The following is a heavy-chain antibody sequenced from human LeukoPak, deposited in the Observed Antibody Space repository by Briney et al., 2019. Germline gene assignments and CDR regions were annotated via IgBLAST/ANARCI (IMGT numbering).Heavy chain of an antibody. Sequence: ASVKAYCKASGYSFTSYAMHWVRQAPGQRPEWMGWITVGNGNTKYLQKFQGRVTFTRDTSASTAYMELSSLRFEDTAVYYCVAADLGDHWGQGTLVTVSS. D-gene: IGHD6-19*01. CDR2: ITVGNGNT. CDR1: GYSFTSYA. J-gene: IGHJ4*02. CDR3: VAADLGDH. V-gene: IGHV1-3*01.